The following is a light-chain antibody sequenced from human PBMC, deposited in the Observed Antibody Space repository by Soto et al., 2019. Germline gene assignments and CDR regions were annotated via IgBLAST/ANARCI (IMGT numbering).Light chain of an antibody. CDR2: AAS. Sequence: DIQMTQSPSSLSASVGDRVTITCRASQSISSYLNWYQQKPGQAPKLLIYAASSLQSGVPSRSSGGGSGTNFTLTISSLQPEDFAPYYRQDSYSTPNTFGQGTRLEIK. CDR3: QDSYSTPNT. V-gene: IGKV1-39*01. CDR1: QSISSY. J-gene: IGKJ5*01.